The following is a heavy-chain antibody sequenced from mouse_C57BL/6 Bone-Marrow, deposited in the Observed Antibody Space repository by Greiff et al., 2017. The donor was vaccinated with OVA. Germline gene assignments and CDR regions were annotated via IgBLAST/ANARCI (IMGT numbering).Heavy chain of an antibody. CDR3: ARETGPYGPFAY. CDR2: ISDGGSYT. Sequence: EVMLVESGGGLVKPGGSLKLSCAASGFTFSSYAMSWVRQTPEKRLEWVATISDGGSYTYYPDNVKGRFTISRDNAKNHLYLQMSHLKSEDTAMYYCARETGPYGPFAYWGQGTLVTVSA. D-gene: IGHD1-1*02. J-gene: IGHJ3*01. CDR1: GFTFSSYA. V-gene: IGHV5-4*01.